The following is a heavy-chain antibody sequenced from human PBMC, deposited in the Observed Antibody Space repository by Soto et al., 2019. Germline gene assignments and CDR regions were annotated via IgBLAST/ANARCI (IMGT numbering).Heavy chain of an antibody. CDR3: ARALRFRVYRMDV. J-gene: IGHJ6*02. CDR1: GYSISSGYY. Sequence: SETLSLTCAVSGYSISSGYYWGWIRHPPGKGLEWIGSIYHSGSTYYNPSLKSRVTISVDTSKNQFSLKLSSVTAADTAVYYCARALRFRVYRMDVWGQGTTGTVSS. D-gene: IGHD3-3*01. CDR2: IYHSGST. V-gene: IGHV4-38-2*01.